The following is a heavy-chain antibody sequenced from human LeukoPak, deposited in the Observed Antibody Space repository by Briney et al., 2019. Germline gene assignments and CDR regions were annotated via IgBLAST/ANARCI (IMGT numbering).Heavy chain of an antibody. D-gene: IGHD3-22*01. Sequence: GGSLRLSCAASGFTFSSYWMSWVRQAPGKGLEWVSSISSSSSYIYYADSVKGRFTISRDNAKNSLYLQMNSLRAEDTAVYYCARDQDSSGGGDYWGQGTLVTVSS. CDR3: ARDQDSSGGGDY. V-gene: IGHV3-21*01. J-gene: IGHJ4*02. CDR2: ISSSSSYI. CDR1: GFTFSSYW.